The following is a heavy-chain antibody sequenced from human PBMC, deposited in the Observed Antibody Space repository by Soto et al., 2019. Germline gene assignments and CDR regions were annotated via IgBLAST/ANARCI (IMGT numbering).Heavy chain of an antibody. CDR1: GGSFSGYY. V-gene: IGHV4-34*01. CDR3: ARNPPLPRYFDL. Sequence: QVQLQQWGAGLLKPSETLSLTCAVYGGSFSGYYWSWIRQPPGKGLEWIGEINHGGSTNYNPSLKSRVTISVDTSKNQCSLKLSSVTAADTAVYYCARNPPLPRYFDLWGRGNLVTVSS. J-gene: IGHJ2*01. CDR2: INHGGST.